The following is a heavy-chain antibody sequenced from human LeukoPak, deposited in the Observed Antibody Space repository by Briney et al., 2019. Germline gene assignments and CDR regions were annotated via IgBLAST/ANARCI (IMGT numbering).Heavy chain of an antibody. Sequence: SVKVSCKASGGTFSSYAISWVRQAPGQGLEWMGRIIPILGIANYAQKFQGRVTITADKSTSTAYMELSSLRSEDTAVYYCARATAEGSSWSLYYFDYWGQGTLVTVSS. CDR3: ARATAEGSSWSLYYFDY. J-gene: IGHJ4*02. CDR1: GGTFSSYA. V-gene: IGHV1-69*04. CDR2: IIPILGIA. D-gene: IGHD6-13*01.